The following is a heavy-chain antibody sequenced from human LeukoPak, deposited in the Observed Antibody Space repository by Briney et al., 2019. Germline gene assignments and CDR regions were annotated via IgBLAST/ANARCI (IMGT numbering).Heavy chain of an antibody. CDR3: ARSKLLWFGELLEGNWFDP. J-gene: IGHJ5*02. CDR1: GYRFTSYW. CDR2: IYPGDSDT. D-gene: IGHD3-10*01. V-gene: IGHV5-51*01. Sequence: GESLKISCKGSGYRFTSYWIGWVRPMPGKGLEWMGIIYPGDSDTRYSPSFQGQVTISADKSISTAYLQWSSLKASDTAMYYCARSKLLWFGELLEGNWFDPWGQGTLVTVSS.